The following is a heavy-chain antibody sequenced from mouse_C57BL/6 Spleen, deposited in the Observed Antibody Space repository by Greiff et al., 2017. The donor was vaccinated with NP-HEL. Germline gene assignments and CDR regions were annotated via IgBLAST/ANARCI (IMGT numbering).Heavy chain of an antibody. D-gene: IGHD4-1*01. CDR3: ARGLTGTGYFDV. J-gene: IGHJ1*03. Sequence: QVQLQQSGAELVKPGASVKISCKASGYAFSSYWMNWVKQRPGKGLEWIGQIYPGDGDTNSNGKFKGKATLTADKSSSTAYMQLSSLTSEDSAVYFCARGLTGTGYFDVWGTGTTVTVSS. CDR2: IYPGDGDT. V-gene: IGHV1-80*01. CDR1: GYAFSSYW.